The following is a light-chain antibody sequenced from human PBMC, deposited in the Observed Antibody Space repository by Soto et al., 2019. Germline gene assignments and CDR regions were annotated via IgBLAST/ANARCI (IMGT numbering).Light chain of an antibody. CDR3: QQYATLPWT. Sequence: EIVLTQSPGTLSLSPGERATLSCMASQSVSSSFLAWYQQKPGQAPRLLIYGASSRATGIPDRFIGSGSGTDFTLTISRLEPADFAVYYCQQYATLPWTFGQGTKVEIQ. CDR2: GAS. CDR1: QSVSSSF. V-gene: IGKV3-20*01. J-gene: IGKJ1*01.